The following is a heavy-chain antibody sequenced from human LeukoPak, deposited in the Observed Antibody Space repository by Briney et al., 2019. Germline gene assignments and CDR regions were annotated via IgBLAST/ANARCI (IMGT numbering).Heavy chain of an antibody. V-gene: IGHV4-31*03. Sequence: SETLSLTCTVSGGSISSGGYYWSWIRQHPGKALEWIGYIYYSGSTYYNPSLKSRVTVSVDASKNQFSLKLSSVTAADTAVYYCARERQWGAFDPWGQGTLVTVSS. J-gene: IGHJ5*02. CDR3: ARERQWGAFDP. CDR2: IYYSGST. CDR1: GGSISSGGYY. D-gene: IGHD3-16*01.